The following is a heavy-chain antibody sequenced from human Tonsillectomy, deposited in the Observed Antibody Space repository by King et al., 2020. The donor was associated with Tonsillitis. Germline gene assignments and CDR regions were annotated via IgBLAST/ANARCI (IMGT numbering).Heavy chain of an antibody. CDR1: GFTFSSYA. CDR3: AREGPLDFGYYDSSGSPDFDL. Sequence: VQLVESGGGVVQPGRSLRLSCAASGFTFSSYAMHWVRQAPGKGLEWVAVISYDGSNKYYADSVKGRFTISRDNSKNTLYLQMNSLRAEDTAVYYCAREGPLDFGYYDSSGSPDFDLWGRGTLVTVSS. CDR2: ISYDGSNK. V-gene: IGHV3-30-3*01. J-gene: IGHJ2*01. D-gene: IGHD3-22*01.